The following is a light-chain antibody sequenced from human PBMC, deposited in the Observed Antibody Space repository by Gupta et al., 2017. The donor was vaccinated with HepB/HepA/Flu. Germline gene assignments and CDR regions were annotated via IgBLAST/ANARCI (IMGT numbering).Light chain of an antibody. Sequence: QSALTQPASVSWSPGQSITISCTGTSSDVGGYNYVSWYQQHPGQATKPMIYDVSNRPSGVSNRFAGSNAGNTASLTISGLHAEDEDEYYCSSYKSRSTLYVFGTGTKVTVL. CDR1: SSDVGGYNY. V-gene: IGLV2-14*03. J-gene: IGLJ1*01. CDR3: SSYKSRSTLYV. CDR2: DVS.